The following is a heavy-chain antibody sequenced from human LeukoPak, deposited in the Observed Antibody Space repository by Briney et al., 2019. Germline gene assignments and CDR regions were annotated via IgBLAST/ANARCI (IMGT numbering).Heavy chain of an antibody. CDR3: ARVTCYDSSGYRSYFDY. D-gene: IGHD3-22*01. Sequence: SETLSLTCAVSGYSISSGYYRGWTRQPPGKGLEWIGSIYHSGSTYYNPSLKSRVTISVDTSKNQFSLKLSSVTAADTAVYYCARVTCYDSSGYRSYFDYWGQGTLVTVSS. CDR2: IYHSGST. V-gene: IGHV4-38-2*01. J-gene: IGHJ4*02. CDR1: GYSISSGYY.